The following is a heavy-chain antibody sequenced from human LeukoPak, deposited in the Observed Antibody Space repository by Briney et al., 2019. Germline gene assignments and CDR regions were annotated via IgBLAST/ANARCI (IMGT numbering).Heavy chain of an antibody. D-gene: IGHD3-22*01. V-gene: IGHV4-30-2*01. CDR2: IYHSGST. Sequence: PSETLSLTCAVSGGSISSGGYSWSWIRQPPGKGLEWIGYIYHSGSTYYNPSLKSRVTISVDGSKNQFSLKLSSVTAADTAVYYCARAGHYDSSGHPFDYWGQGTLVTVSS. CDR1: GGSISSGGYS. CDR3: ARAGHYDSSGHPFDY. J-gene: IGHJ4*02.